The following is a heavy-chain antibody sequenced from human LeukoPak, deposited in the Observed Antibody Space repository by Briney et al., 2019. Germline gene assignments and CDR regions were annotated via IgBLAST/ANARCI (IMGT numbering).Heavy chain of an antibody. D-gene: IGHD5-18*01. Sequence: GGSLRLSCAASGFTFSSYWMSWVRQAPGKGLEWVANIKQDGSEKYYVDSVKGRFTISRDNAKNSLYLQMNSLRAEDTAVYYCARAPGYSYGYGYCFDYWGQGTLVTVSS. V-gene: IGHV3-7*01. CDR3: ARAPGYSYGYGYCFDY. J-gene: IGHJ4*02. CDR1: GFTFSSYW. CDR2: IKQDGSEK.